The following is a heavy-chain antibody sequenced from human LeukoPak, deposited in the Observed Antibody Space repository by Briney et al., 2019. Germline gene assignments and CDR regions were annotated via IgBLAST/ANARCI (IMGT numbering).Heavy chain of an antibody. J-gene: IGHJ4*02. CDR3: ARVSHYYGSGNYQMQFDY. CDR2: ISGSGGVT. V-gene: IGHV3-23*01. Sequence: GGSLRLSCAASGFTFDDYGMSWVRQAPGKGLEWVSAISGSGGVTWYADSVKGRFSISRDTYKNTLFLQMNSLRADDTAVYYCARVSHYYGSGNYQMQFDYWGQGTLVTVSS. D-gene: IGHD3-10*01. CDR1: GFTFDDYG.